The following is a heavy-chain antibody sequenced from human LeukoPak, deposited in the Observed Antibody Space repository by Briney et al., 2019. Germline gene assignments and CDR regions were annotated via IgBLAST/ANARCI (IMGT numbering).Heavy chain of an antibody. J-gene: IGHJ4*02. CDR3: ARDLLIRGVTPLGY. Sequence: QPGGSLRLSCAASGFTFSSYDMHWVRQAPGRGLEWVALIWSDGSNKYYADSVKGRFTISRDNSENTLYLQMNSLRAEDTAVYYCARDLLIRGVTPLGYWGQGTLVTVSS. V-gene: IGHV3-33*01. D-gene: IGHD3-10*01. CDR1: GFTFSSYD. CDR2: IWSDGSNK.